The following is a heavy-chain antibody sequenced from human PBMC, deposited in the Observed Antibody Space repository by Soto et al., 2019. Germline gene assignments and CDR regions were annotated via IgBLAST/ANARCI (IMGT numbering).Heavy chain of an antibody. CDR3: ARGLVVVPAAEINFDY. CDR1: EGTFSSYA. Sequence: GASVKVSCKASEGTFSSYAISCVRRAPGQGLEWMGRIIPVFRTANYAQRFQDRVTITADDSTSTAFMELSSLKSEDTAVYYCARGLVVVPAAEINFDYWGQGTPVTVSS. CDR2: IIPVFRTA. V-gene: IGHV1-69*13. D-gene: IGHD2-2*01. J-gene: IGHJ4*02.